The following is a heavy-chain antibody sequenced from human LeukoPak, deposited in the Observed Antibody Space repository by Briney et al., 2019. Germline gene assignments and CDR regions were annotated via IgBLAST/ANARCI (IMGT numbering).Heavy chain of an antibody. J-gene: IGHJ1*01. D-gene: IGHD3-22*01. CDR2: IWYDGSNN. V-gene: IGHV3-33*01. Sequence: GGSLRLSCAASGFTFNSYAMHWVRQAPGKGLEWVAVIWYDGSNNYYADSVKGRFTISRDNSKNTLFLQMNSLRADDTAVYYCARDRLLYYYDSGPTGHFQHWGQGTLVTV. CDR3: ARDRLLYYYDSGPTGHFQH. CDR1: GFTFNSYA.